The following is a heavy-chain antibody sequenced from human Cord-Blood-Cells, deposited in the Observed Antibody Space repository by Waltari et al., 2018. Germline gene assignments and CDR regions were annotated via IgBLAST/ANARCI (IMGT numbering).Heavy chain of an antibody. CDR3: AREGGGDYCTNGVCYFFDY. CDR2: SIPIFGTA. D-gene: IGHD2-8*01. Sequence: QVQLVQSGAEVKKPGSSVKVSCKASGGTFSSYAISWVRPAPGQGLEWMGGSIPIFGTANYAQKFQGRVTITADESTSTAYMELSSLRSEDTAVYYCAREGGGDYCTNGVCYFFDYWGQGTLVTVSS. J-gene: IGHJ4*02. CDR1: GGTFSSYA. V-gene: IGHV1-69*01.